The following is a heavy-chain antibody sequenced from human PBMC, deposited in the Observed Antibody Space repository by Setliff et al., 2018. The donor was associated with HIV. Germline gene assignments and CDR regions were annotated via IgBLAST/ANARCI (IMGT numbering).Heavy chain of an antibody. D-gene: IGHD1-26*01. V-gene: IGHV4-39*07. CDR3: ARDFRIGWAVQDYWYFDL. J-gene: IGHJ2*01. CDR1: GYSISSSSYY. CDR2: IYYSGST. Sequence: ETLSLTCTVSGYSISSSSYYWDWIRQPPGKGLEWIGSIYYSGSTYYNPSLKSRVTISVDTSKNQFSLKLSSVTAADTAVYYCARDFRIGWAVQDYWYFDLWGRGTLVTVSS.